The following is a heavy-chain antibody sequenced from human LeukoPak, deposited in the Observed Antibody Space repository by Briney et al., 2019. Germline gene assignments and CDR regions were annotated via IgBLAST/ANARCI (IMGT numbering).Heavy chain of an antibody. V-gene: IGHV1-2*02. CDR3: ARDRAGISIVGATTIDY. CDR2: INPNSGGT. CDR1: GYTFTGYY. Sequence: GASVTVSCKASGYTFTGYYMHWVRQAPGQGLEWMGWINPNSGGTNYAQKFQGRVTMTRDTSISTAYMELSRLRSDDTAVYYCARDRAGISIVGATTIDYWGQGTLVTVSS. D-gene: IGHD1-26*01. J-gene: IGHJ4*02.